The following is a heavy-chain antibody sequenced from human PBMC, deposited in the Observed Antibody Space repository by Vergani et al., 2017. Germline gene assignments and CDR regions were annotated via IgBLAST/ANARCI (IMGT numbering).Heavy chain of an antibody. J-gene: IGHJ3*02. Sequence: EVQLVQSGAEVKKPGESLKISCKGSGYSFTSYWIGWVRQMPGKGLEWMGIIYPGDSDTRYSPSFQGQVTIAADKSISTAYLQWSSLKASDTAMYYCAGLLGYCSGCSYYSGGHDAFDIWGQGTMVTVSS. V-gene: IGHV5-51*01. D-gene: IGHD2-15*01. CDR1: GYSFTSYW. CDR3: AGLLGYCSGCSYYSGGHDAFDI. CDR2: IYPGDSDT.